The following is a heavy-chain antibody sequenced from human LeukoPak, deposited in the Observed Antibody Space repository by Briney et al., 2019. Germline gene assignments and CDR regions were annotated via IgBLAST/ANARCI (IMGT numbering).Heavy chain of an antibody. CDR2: STSTRSAM. CDR1: GFTSSAFS. CDR3: AKAVVVTAISAFDI. D-gene: IGHD2-21*02. Sequence: GGSLRLSCAASGFTSSAFSMIWVRQARGKGVEWVSYSTSTRSAMYYADSVKGRFTISRDSAKNSVFVQVNSLRAADTAVYSCAKAVVVTAISAFDIWGQGPMVTVSS. V-gene: IGHV3-48*01. J-gene: IGHJ3*02.